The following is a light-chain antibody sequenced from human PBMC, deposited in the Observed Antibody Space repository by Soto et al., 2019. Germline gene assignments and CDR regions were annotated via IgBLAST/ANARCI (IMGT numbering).Light chain of an antibody. Sequence: VMTQSPSTLSVSPGERATLSCRASQSVSDYLAWYQQTPGQPPRLLIYTASTRATGIPARFSGSGSGTEFTLTISSLQSEDFAVYYCQQYSNWPRTFGQGTKVDIK. CDR3: QQYSNWPRT. CDR1: QSVSDY. J-gene: IGKJ1*01. V-gene: IGKV3-15*01. CDR2: TAS.